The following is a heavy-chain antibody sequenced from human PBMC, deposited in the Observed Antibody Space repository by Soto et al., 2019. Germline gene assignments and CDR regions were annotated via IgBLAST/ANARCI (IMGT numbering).Heavy chain of an antibody. CDR3: ARARLYYYGMDV. CDR1: GGSISSYY. Sequence: XATLSLTCTVSGGSISSYYWGWIRQPPGKGLEWIGYIYYSGSTNYNPSLKSRVTISVDTSKNQFSLKLSSVTAADTAVYYCARARLYYYGMDVCGQGTTVTVSS. V-gene: IGHV4-59*01. CDR2: IYYSGST. J-gene: IGHJ6*02.